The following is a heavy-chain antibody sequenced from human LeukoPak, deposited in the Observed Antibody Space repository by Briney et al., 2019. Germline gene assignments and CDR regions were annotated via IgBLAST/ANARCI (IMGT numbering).Heavy chain of an antibody. CDR3: ARENDFDAFDI. Sequence: SETVSLTCTVSGCSLSSYYLGWLRQPPGKGLEWIGYIYYSGSTNYNPSLKSRVTISVDTSKNQFSLKRSSVTAADTAVYYCARENDFDAFDIWGAGTMVTVSP. CDR2: IYYSGST. J-gene: IGHJ3*02. V-gene: IGHV4-59*01. CDR1: GCSLSSYY. D-gene: IGHD2-21*02.